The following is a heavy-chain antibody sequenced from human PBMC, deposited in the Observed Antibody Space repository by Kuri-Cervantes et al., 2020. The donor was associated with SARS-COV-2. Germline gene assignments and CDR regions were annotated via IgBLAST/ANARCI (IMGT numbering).Heavy chain of an antibody. V-gene: IGHV3-30*18. Sequence: GGSLRLSCAASGFNFSRTDVHWVRQAPGKGLEWVAVISHDGKNKKCIASGKGRFTISRDSSQNTLYLHMKSLRSEDTAMYYCAKDRVGVQDFWGQGTLVTVSS. D-gene: IGHD2-21*01. CDR2: ISHDGKNK. CDR3: AKDRVGVQDF. J-gene: IGHJ4*02. CDR1: GFNFSRTD.